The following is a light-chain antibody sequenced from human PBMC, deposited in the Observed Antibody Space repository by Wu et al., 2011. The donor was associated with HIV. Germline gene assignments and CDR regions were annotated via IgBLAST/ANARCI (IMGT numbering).Light chain of an antibody. J-gene: IGKJ5*01. CDR1: HSLNAY. Sequence: CRASHSLNAYLAWYQHKPGHAPRLLIYHASNRATGVPSQVQWQWLWTDYTLTITSLEPEDFAVYYCQQPINWPLTFGQGTRLEIK. V-gene: IGKV3-11*01. CDR2: HAS. CDR3: QQPINWPLT.